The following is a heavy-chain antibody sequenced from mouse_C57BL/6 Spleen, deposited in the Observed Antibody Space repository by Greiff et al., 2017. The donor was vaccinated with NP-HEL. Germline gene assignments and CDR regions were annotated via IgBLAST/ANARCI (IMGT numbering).Heavy chain of an antibody. CDR3: TRWFQDYFDY. J-gene: IGHJ2*01. Sequence: QVQLKESGAELVRPGASVTLSCKASGYTFTDYEMHWVKQTPVHGLEWIGAIDPETGGTAYNQKFKGKAILTADKSSSTAYMELRSLTSEDSAVYYCTRWFQDYFDYWGQGTTLTVSS. CDR2: IDPETGGT. CDR1: GYTFTDYE. V-gene: IGHV1-15*01. D-gene: IGHD2-2*01.